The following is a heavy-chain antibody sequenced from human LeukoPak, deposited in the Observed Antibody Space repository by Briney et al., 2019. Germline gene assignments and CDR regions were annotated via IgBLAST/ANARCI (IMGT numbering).Heavy chain of an antibody. CDR2: INNSGST. V-gene: IGHV4-34*01. CDR3: ARGRGRGYSYGYQDY. D-gene: IGHD5-18*01. J-gene: IGHJ4*02. Sequence: PSETLSLTCAVYGGSFSGYYWSWIRQPPGKGLEWIGEINNSGSTNYNPSLKSRVTISVDTSKNQYSLKLSSVTAANTAVYYCARGRGRGYSYGYQDYWGEGTLVTVSS. CDR1: GGSFSGYY.